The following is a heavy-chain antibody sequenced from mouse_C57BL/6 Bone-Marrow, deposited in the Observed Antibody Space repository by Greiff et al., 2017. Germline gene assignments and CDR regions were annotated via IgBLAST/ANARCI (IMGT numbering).Heavy chain of an antibody. J-gene: IGHJ4*01. V-gene: IGHV2-2*01. CDR1: GFSLTSTG. Sequence: QVQLQQSVPGLVQPSQSLSITCTVSGFSLTSTGVHWVRQSPGKGLEWLGGIWRGGSTAYNAPFISRLSISKDNSKSQVYFKMNRLQAEDTAIYYCARDGFGAMDYWGQGTLVTVSA. D-gene: IGHD2-3*01. CDR3: ARDGFGAMDY. CDR2: IWRGGST.